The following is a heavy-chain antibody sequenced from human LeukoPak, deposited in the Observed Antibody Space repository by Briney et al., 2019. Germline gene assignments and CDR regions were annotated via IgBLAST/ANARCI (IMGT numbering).Heavy chain of an antibody. CDR1: GFTFSSYW. D-gene: IGHD5-18*01. J-gene: IGHJ4*02. V-gene: IGHV3-7*03. CDR3: ARDRIQLWSQNHYFDY. Sequence: GGSLRLSCAASGFTFSSYWMSWVRQAPGKGLEWVANIKQDGSEKYYVDSVKGRFTISRDNAKNSLYLQMNSLRAEDTAVYYCARDRIQLWSQNHYFDYWGQGTLVTVSS. CDR2: IKQDGSEK.